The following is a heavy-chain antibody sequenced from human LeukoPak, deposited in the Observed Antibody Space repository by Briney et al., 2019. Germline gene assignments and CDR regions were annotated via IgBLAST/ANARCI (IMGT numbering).Heavy chain of an antibody. CDR1: GGSFSGYY. CDR3: VRVKIYCRGGSCYAPFDY. CDR2: INHSGST. Sequence: PSETLSLTCAVYGGSFSGYYWSWIRQPPGKGLEWIGEINHSGSTNYNPSLKSRVTISVDTSKNQFSLKLSSVTAADTAVYYCVRVKIYCRGGSCYAPFDYWGQGTLVTVSS. J-gene: IGHJ4*01. D-gene: IGHD2-15*01. V-gene: IGHV4-34*01.